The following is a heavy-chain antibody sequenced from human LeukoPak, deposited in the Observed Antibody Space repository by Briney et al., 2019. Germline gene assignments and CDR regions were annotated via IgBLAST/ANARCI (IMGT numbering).Heavy chain of an antibody. CDR2: ISYDGSNK. CDR1: GFTFSSYA. J-gene: IGHJ3*02. V-gene: IGHV3-30-3*01. Sequence: GGSLRLSCAASGFTFSSYAMHWVRQAPGKGLEWVAVISYDGSNKYYADSVKGRFTISRDNSKNTLYLQMNSLRAEDTAVYYRARGFDYYDSSGYPWVAFDIWGQGTMVTVSS. D-gene: IGHD3-22*01. CDR3: ARGFDYYDSSGYPWVAFDI.